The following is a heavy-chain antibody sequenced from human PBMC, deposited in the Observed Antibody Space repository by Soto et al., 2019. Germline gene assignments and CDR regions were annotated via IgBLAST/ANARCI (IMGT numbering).Heavy chain of an antibody. D-gene: IGHD1-26*01. CDR2: FSGRGST. J-gene: IGHJ5*02. Sequence: GGSLRLSCAASGFTFSDYGMSWVRQAPGKGLDWVSAFSGRGSTFYADCVKGRFTISRDTSKDTLYLHMNRLRAEHTAVYYCAKDYLRWAQSWGQGTLVTVSS. V-gene: IGHV3-23*01. CDR1: GFTFSDYG. CDR3: AKDYLRWAQS.